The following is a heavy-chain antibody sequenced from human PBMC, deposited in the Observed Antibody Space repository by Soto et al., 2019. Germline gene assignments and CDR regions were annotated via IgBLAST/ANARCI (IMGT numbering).Heavy chain of an antibody. CDR2: IYPDDSDS. V-gene: IGHV5-51*01. CDR1: GYSFTSYW. Sequence: GESLKISCKASGYSFTSYWIGWVRQMPGKGLEWMGIIYPDDSDSRYSPSFQGQVTISADKSISTAYLQWSSLKASDTAVYYCARDLSLMTGTSNDGFVIWGQGTMVTVSS. CDR3: ARDLSLMTGTSNDGFVI. J-gene: IGHJ3*02. D-gene: IGHD1-1*01.